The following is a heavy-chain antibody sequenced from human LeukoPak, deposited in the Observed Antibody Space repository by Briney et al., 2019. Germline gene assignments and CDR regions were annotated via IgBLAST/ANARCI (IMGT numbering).Heavy chain of an antibody. J-gene: IGHJ4*02. CDR2: INHSGST. V-gene: IGHV4-34*01. Sequence: SETLSLTCAVYGGSFSGYYWSWIRQPPGKGLEWIGEINHSGSTNYNPSLKSRVTISVDTSKNQFSLKLSSVTAADTAVYYCARLAGPYGSGDYWGQGILVTVSS. CDR3: ARLAGPYGSGDY. CDR1: GGSFSGYY. D-gene: IGHD3-10*01.